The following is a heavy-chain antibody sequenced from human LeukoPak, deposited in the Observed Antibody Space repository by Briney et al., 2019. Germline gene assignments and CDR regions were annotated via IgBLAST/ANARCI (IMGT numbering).Heavy chain of an antibody. J-gene: IGHJ4*02. D-gene: IGHD3-22*01. CDR2: IYFSGST. V-gene: IGHV4-59*01. CDR1: GGSICSYY. CDR3: ARRDSLNPYFDY. Sequence: PSETLSLTCTVSGGSICSYYWSWIRQPPGKGLEWIGYIYFSGSTNYNPSLKSRVTISVDTSKNQFSLKLSSVTAADTAVYYCARRDSLNPYFDYWGQGTLVTVSS.